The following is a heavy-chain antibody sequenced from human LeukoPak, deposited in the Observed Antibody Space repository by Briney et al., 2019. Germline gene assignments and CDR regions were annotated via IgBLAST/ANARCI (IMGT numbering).Heavy chain of an antibody. CDR3: ARGCSTASCQSWFDP. D-gene: IGHD2-2*01. J-gene: IGHJ5*02. CDR2: IYYNGNT. CDR1: GGSINSYH. V-gene: IGHV4-59*01. Sequence: SETLSLTCSVSGGSINSYHWNWIRQPPGKGLEWIGHIYYNGNTNYNPSLKTRVTISVDTSKNQFSLNLTSVTAEDTAVYYCARGCSTASCQSWFDPWGQGTLVTDSS.